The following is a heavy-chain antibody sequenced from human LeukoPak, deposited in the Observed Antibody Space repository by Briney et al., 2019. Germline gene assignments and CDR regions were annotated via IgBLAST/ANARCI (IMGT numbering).Heavy chain of an antibody. D-gene: IGHD5-18*01. J-gene: IGHJ4*02. V-gene: IGHV4-38-2*02. CDR2: IYHSGST. CDR1: GYSISSGYY. CDR3: AREDDTAIAGDY. Sequence: KPSETLSLTCTVSGYSISSGYYWGWIRQPPGEGLEWIGSIYHSGSTYYNPSLKSRVTISVDTSKDQFSLKLSSVTAADTAVYYCAREDDTAIAGDYWGQGTLVTVSS.